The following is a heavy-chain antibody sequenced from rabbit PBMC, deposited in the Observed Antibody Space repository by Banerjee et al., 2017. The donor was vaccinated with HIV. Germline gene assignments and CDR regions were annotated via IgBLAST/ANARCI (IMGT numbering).Heavy chain of an antibody. CDR2: INTSSGNT. D-gene: IGHD7-1*01. V-gene: IGHV1S45*01. J-gene: IGHJ4*01. Sequence: QEQLEESGGGLVKPGGSLKLSCKASGFDFSTYGVNWVRQAPGKGLEWIACINTSSGNTVYASWAKGRFTISKASSTTVTLQMTSLTAADTATYFCARDLAAVTGWNFGLWGPGTLVTVS. CDR3: ARDLAAVTGWNFGL. CDR1: GFDFSTYG.